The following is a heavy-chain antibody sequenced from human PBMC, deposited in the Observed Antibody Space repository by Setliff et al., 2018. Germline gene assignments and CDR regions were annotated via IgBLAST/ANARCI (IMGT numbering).Heavy chain of an antibody. Sequence: PSETLSLTCAVYGESFSGHYWSWIRQPPGKGLEWIGEINHSGSTNYNPSLKSRVTISVDTSKNHFSLRLSSLTAADTAVYYCARMAIRVASRPSSPLDYYYYMDLWGKGAAVTVSS. J-gene: IGHJ6*03. D-gene: IGHD6-6*01. CDR2: INHSGST. CDR1: GESFSGHY. V-gene: IGHV4-34*01. CDR3: ARMAIRVASRPSSPLDYYYYMDL.